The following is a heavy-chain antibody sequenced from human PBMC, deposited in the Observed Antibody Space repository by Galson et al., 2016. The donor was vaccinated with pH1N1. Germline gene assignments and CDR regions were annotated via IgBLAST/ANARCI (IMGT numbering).Heavy chain of an antibody. J-gene: IGHJ3*01. CDR2: INPVFGTT. CDR1: GATFNSYG. D-gene: IGHD6-6*01. V-gene: IGHV1-69*13. Sequence: SVKVSCKASGATFNSYGIHWVRQAPGKGLEWTGDINPVFGTTNYAQRFQDRVTITAHDMELSGLRSEDTATYYCATFSSSSSWRSLDVWGQGTTVTVSS. CDR3: ATFSSSSSWRSLDV.